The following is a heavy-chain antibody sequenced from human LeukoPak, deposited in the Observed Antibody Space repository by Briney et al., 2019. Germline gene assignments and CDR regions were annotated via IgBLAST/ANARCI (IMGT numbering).Heavy chain of an antibody. CDR3: ARDPDGYMWFDS. D-gene: IGHD1-1*01. CDR1: GASISSYY. CDR2: VYSSGST. J-gene: IGHJ5*01. Sequence: SETLSLTCTVSGASISSYYWNWIRQPAGKGLEWIGRVYSSGSTNYNPSLKSRVTISEDTSKNQFSLKLRSVTAADTAVYYCARDPDGYMWFDSWGHGTQVTVST. V-gene: IGHV4-4*07.